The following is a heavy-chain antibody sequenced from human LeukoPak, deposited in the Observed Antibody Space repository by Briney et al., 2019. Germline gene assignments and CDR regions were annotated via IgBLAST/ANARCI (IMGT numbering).Heavy chain of an antibody. J-gene: IGHJ6*02. CDR3: AKDIVPAATRYVMDV. D-gene: IGHD2-2*01. CDR2: FSGSGGST. V-gene: IGHV3-23*01. CDR1: GFPFSSYA. Sequence: GGSLRLSCAASGFPFSSYAMTGVRQAPGRGLEWVSAFSGSGGSTYYADSVKGRFTISRENPKNTLYLKKKSQRAEHTAVYYCAKDIVPAATRYVMDVWGQGTTVTVPS.